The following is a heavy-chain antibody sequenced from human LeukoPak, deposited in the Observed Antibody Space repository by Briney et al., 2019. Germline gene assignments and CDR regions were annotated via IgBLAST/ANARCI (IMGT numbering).Heavy chain of an antibody. J-gene: IGHJ4*02. D-gene: IGHD1-26*01. CDR2: IHSDGRT. CDR3: ARASGNY. V-gene: IGHV3-53*01. CDR1: GFTVSSNY. Sequence: GGSLRLSCAASGFTVSSNYMSWVRQAPGKGLEWVSVIHSDGRTYYADSVKGRFTTSKDNSKNTLYLQMNSLRAEDTAVYYCARASGNYWGQGTLVTVSS.